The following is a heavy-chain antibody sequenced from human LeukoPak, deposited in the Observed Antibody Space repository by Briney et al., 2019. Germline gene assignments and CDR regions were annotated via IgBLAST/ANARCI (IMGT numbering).Heavy chain of an antibody. V-gene: IGHV3-15*01. J-gene: IGHJ4*02. CDR1: GFTFSNAW. CDR3: AKAPQYYDILTGYCDY. D-gene: IGHD3-9*01. CDR2: IKSKTDGGTT. Sequence: GGSLRLSCAASGFTFSNAWMSWVRQAPGKGLEWVGRIKSKTDGGTTDYAAPVKGRFTISRDDSKNTLYLQMNSLKTEDTAVYYCAKAPQYYDILTGYCDYWGQGTLVTVSS.